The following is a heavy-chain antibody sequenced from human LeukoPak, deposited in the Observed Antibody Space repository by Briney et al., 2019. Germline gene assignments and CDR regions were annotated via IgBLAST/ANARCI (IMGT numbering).Heavy chain of an antibody. D-gene: IGHD6-19*01. CDR2: IIPIFGTA. V-gene: IGHV1-69*05. Sequence: SVKVFCKASGGTFSSYAISWVRQAPGQGLVWMGRIIPIFGTANYAQKFQGRVTITKDESTSIAYMELSSLRSEDTAVYYCARLYSSGWYYFDYWGQGTLVTVSS. CDR1: GGTFSSYA. CDR3: ARLYSSGWYYFDY. J-gene: IGHJ4*02.